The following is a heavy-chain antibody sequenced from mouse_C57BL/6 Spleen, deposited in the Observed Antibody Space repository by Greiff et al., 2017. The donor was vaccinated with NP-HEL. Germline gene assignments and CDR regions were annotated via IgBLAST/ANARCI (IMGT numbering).Heavy chain of an antibody. D-gene: IGHD2-5*01. Sequence: EVKVVESGGGLVKPGGSLKLSCAASGFTFSSYTMSWVRQTPEKRLEWVATISGGGGNTYYPDSVKGRFTISRDNAKNTLYLQMSSLRSEDTALYYCARLVTTLYYAMDYWGQGTSVTVSS. CDR3: ARLVTTLYYAMDY. CDR1: GFTFSSYT. CDR2: ISGGGGNT. V-gene: IGHV5-9*01. J-gene: IGHJ4*01.